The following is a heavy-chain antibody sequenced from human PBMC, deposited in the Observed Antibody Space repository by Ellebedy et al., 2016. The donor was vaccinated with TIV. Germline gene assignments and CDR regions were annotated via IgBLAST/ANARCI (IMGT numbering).Heavy chain of an antibody. Sequence: MPSETLSLTCNVPGGAISSSSYYWGWIRQPPGKGLEWIGRINYSVSTYYTPSLKNRVTISVDTSKNQFLLKLSSVTAADTAVYYYASDKGGYYGSGSGNWFDPWGQGTLVTVSS. V-gene: IGHV4-39*06. CDR3: ASDKGGYYGSGSGNWFDP. CDR1: GGAISSSSYY. D-gene: IGHD3-10*01. J-gene: IGHJ5*02. CDR2: INYSVST.